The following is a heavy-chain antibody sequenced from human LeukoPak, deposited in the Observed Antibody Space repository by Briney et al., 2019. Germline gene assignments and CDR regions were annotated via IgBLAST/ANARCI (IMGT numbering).Heavy chain of an antibody. CDR1: GFTFSSYA. V-gene: IGHV3-30*09. D-gene: IGHD2-15*01. J-gene: IGHJ4*02. CDR3: ARGTKFCSGGSCYQLDY. CDR2: ISYDGSNK. Sequence: PGGSLRLSCAASGFTFSSYAMHWVRQAPGKGLEWVAVISYDGSNKYYADSVKGRFAISRDNSKNTLYLQMNSLRAEDTAVYYCARGTKFCSGGSCYQLDYWGQGTLVTVSS.